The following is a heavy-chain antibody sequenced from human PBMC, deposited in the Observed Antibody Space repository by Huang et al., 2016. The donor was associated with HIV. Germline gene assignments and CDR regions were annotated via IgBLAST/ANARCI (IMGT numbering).Heavy chain of an antibody. J-gene: IGHJ4*02. CDR3: ARDPVYESSGYMHFDY. V-gene: IGHV1-18*04. CDR1: GYRFSNYG. Sequence: QVQLVQSGSEVRKPGASVNVSCKTSGYRFSNYGITWLRQAPGRGLEWMGWINVHNGDTNYAQRFQGRVTVTADTATTTAYLELRSLKFDDTAVYYCARDPVYESSGYMHFDYWGQGTLVTVSS. CDR2: INVHNGDT. D-gene: IGHD3-22*01.